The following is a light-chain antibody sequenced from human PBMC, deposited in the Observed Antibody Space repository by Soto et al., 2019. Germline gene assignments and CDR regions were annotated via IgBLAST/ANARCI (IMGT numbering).Light chain of an antibody. J-gene: IGLJ3*02. Sequence: QSVLTQPPSASGSPGQSVTISCTGTSSDVGGYNYVSWYQQHPGKAPKLMIYEVSKRPSGVPDRFSGSKSGNTASLTVSGLQAEDEADDYCSSYAGSNNEVFGGGTKLTVL. V-gene: IGLV2-8*01. CDR1: SSDVGGYNY. CDR2: EVS. CDR3: SSYAGSNNEV.